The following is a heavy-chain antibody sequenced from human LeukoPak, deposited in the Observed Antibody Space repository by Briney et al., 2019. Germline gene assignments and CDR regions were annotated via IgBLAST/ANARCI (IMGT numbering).Heavy chain of an antibody. J-gene: IGHJ3*02. V-gene: IGHV3-49*04. Sequence: GRSLRLSCTTSGFSSGDYAMSWVRQAPGKGLECVALIRSKSHGGTTEYAASVRGRFSISRDDSKGTAYLQMNSLKTEDTALYYCTGDRTLISEAAFDIWGPGTMVTVSS. CDR1: GFSSGDYA. CDR3: TGDRTLISEAAFDI. CDR2: IRSKSHGGTT. D-gene: IGHD1-1*01.